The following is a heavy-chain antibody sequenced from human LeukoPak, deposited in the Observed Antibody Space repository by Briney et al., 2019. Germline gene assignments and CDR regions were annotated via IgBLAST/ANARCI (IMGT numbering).Heavy chain of an antibody. Sequence: GGSLRLSCAASGFTVNSNYLSWVRQAPGKGLEWVSTVYNTGNTYYANSVKGRFSISRDNSKNTLFLQMNSLRAEDTAVYCCARLTPAAGRLYFVDWGPGTLVTVSS. V-gene: IGHV3-53*01. J-gene: IGHJ4*02. CDR3: ARLTPAAGRLYFVD. CDR2: VYNTGNT. CDR1: GFTVNSNY. D-gene: IGHD6-13*01.